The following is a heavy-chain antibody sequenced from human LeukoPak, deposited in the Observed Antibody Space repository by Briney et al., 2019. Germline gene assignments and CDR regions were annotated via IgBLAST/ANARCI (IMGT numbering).Heavy chain of an antibody. CDR1: GGSFSGYY. D-gene: IGHD2-15*01. Sequence: PSETLSLTCAVYGGSFSGYYWSWIRQPPGKGLEWIGEINHSGSTNYNPSLKSRVTISVDTSKNQFSLKLSSVTAADTAMYYCARAEGYCSGGSCYYYYGMDVWGQGTTVTVSS. V-gene: IGHV4-34*01. CDR2: INHSGST. J-gene: IGHJ6*02. CDR3: ARAEGYCSGGSCYYYYGMDV.